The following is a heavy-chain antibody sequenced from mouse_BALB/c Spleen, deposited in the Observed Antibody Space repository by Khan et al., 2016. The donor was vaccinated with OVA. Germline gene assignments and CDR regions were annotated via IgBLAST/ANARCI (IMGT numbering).Heavy chain of an antibody. D-gene: IGHD1-2*01. CDR3: ARRSNCGYTPAR. CDR2: ISPGSGDT. V-gene: IGHV1-77*01. Sequence: QVQLKESGAELARPGASVKLSCKASGYTFTDYYINWVKQRTGQGLEWIGEISPGSGDTYYNERFKGKDTLTADKSSSKAYMQLSSLTSEDSAVXCVARRSNCGYTPARRGQGTLITGSA. CDR1: GYTFTDYY. J-gene: IGHJ3*01.